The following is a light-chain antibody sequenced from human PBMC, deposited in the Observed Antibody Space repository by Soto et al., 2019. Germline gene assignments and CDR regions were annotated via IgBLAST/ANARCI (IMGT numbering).Light chain of an antibody. Sequence: EIVMTQSPATLSVSPGERATLSCRASQSISSSLAWYQQKPGQAPSLLIYGAFTRATGIPARFSGSGSGTDFTLTISSLQSEDFAVYFCQQYNDWPPAYTFGQGTKLEIK. CDR2: GAF. V-gene: IGKV3-15*01. CDR1: QSISSS. CDR3: QQYNDWPPAYT. J-gene: IGKJ2*01.